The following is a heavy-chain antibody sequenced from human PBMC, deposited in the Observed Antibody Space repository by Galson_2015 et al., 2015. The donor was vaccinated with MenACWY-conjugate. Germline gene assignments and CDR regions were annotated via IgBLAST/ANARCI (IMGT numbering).Heavy chain of an antibody. V-gene: IGHV2-70*11. D-gene: IGHD3-3*01. CDR3: ARIRRDFWSGDALYYYYYMGV. Sequence: PALVKPTQPLTLTCTFSGFSLDTSGMCVGWIRQPPGKALEWLARIDWDDHKYYTTSLKTRLTISTDTSKNQVVLTLTNMDPVDTATYYCARIRRDFWSGDALYYYYYMGVWGKGTTVTVSS. J-gene: IGHJ6*03. CDR2: IDWDDHK. CDR1: GFSLDTSGMC.